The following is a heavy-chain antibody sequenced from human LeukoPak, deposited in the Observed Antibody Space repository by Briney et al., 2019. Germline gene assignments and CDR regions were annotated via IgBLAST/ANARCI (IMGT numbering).Heavy chain of an antibody. CDR1: GFTFSSYW. D-gene: IGHD1-14*01. J-gene: IGHJ4*02. CDR2: INSDGTST. CDR3: AREPALAPDY. Sequence: GGSLRICCAAPGFTFSSYWMHWVRQAPGKGRVWVARINSDGTSTTSADSVKGRFTISRDNAQNTLYLQMNRLRAEDTAVYYCAREPALAPDYWGQGTLVTVSS. V-gene: IGHV3-74*01.